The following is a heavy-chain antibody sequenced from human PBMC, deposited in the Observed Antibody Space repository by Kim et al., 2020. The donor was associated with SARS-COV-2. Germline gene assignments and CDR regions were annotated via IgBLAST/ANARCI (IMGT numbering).Heavy chain of an antibody. V-gene: IGHV3-23*01. Sequence: VKGRVTISRDNAKNTLYLQMNSLRAEDTAVYYCAKSSRGIAAADTLKIDYWGQGTLVTVSS. D-gene: IGHD6-13*01. CDR3: AKSSRGIAAADTLKIDY. J-gene: IGHJ4*02.